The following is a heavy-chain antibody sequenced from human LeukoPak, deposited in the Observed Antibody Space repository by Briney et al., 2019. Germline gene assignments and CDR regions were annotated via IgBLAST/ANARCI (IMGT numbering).Heavy chain of an antibody. CDR1: GGTFSSYA. D-gene: IGHD3-22*01. CDR3: ARDPPYYYDSSPTDNPV. J-gene: IGHJ4*02. CDR2: IIPILGIA. V-gene: IGHV1-69*04. Sequence: SVKVSCKASGGTFSSYAISWVRQAPGQGLEWMGRIIPILGIANYAQKFQGRVTITADKSTSTAYMELSSLGSEDTAVYYCARDPPYYYDSSPTDNPVWGQGTLVTVSS.